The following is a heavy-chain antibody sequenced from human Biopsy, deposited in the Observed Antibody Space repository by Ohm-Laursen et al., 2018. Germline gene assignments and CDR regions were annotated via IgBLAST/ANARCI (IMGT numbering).Heavy chain of an antibody. Sequence: SVKVSCKASGYTFTSYYMHWVRQAPGQGLEWMGMINPSGSTTSYPQIFQGRVTMTRDTSKSTVYMELSSLRSADTAVYFCARNTGWYGGLYYFDYWGQGTLVTVSS. CDR2: INPSGSTT. V-gene: IGHV1-46*01. J-gene: IGHJ4*02. CDR3: ARNTGWYGGLYYFDY. CDR1: GYTFTSYY. D-gene: IGHD6-19*01.